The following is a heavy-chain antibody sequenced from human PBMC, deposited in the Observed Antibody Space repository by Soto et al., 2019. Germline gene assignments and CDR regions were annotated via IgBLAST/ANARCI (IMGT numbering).Heavy chain of an antibody. CDR2: IYYSGST. CDR3: ARDGLRFLERSSY. V-gene: IGHV4-30-4*01. J-gene: IGHJ4*02. Sequence: QVQLQESGPGLVKPSQTLSLTCTVSGGSISSGDYYWSWIRQPPGKGLEWIGYIYYSGSTYYNPSLKSRVTISVDTSKNQLSLKLSSATSADTAVYYCARDGLRFLERSSYWGQGTLVTVSS. CDR1: GGSISSGDYY. D-gene: IGHD3-3*01.